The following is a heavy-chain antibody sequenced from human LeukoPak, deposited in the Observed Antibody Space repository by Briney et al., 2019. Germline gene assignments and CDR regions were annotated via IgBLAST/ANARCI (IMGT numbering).Heavy chain of an antibody. CDR2: ISTSGST. CDR1: GGSISSYY. Sequence: SETLSLTCTVPGGSISSYYWSWIRQPAGKGLEWIGRISTSGSTNYNPSLKSRVTMSVDTSNNQFSLKLSSVTAADTAVYYCARVSHYYDSSGYYYVRAFDIWGQGTMVTVSS. J-gene: IGHJ3*02. D-gene: IGHD3-22*01. V-gene: IGHV4-4*07. CDR3: ARVSHYYDSSGYYYVRAFDI.